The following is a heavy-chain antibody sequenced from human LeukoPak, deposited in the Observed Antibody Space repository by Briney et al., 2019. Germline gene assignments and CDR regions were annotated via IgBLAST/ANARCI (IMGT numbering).Heavy chain of an antibody. CDR3: ASLKNYYDSSGYLVTDAFDI. V-gene: IGHV1-18*01. D-gene: IGHD3-22*01. CDR2: ISAYNGNT. J-gene: IGHJ3*02. Sequence: ASVKVSCKASGYTFTNYGISWVRQAPGQGLEWMGWISAYNGNTNCTQKFQGRVTMTTDTSTSTAYMELRSLRSDDTAVYYCASLKNYYDSSGYLVTDAFDIWGQGTMVTVSS. CDR1: GYTFTNYG.